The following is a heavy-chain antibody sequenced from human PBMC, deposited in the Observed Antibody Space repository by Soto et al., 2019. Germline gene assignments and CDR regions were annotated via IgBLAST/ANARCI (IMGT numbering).Heavy chain of an antibody. CDR3: ARERGREILGRTYYYDSSGYYSGDFDH. D-gene: IGHD3-22*01. CDR2: IYYDGTA. Sequence: PPETLSLTCTVSGGSFSPNYWSWIREPPGKGLEWVGYIYYDGTARHNPSLKSRVTISLETSRSQFSLRLSSVSAADTAVYYCARERGREILGRTYYYDSSGYYSGDFDHWGQGKMVTVPS. J-gene: IGHJ3*01. V-gene: IGHV4-59*12. CDR1: GGSFSPNY.